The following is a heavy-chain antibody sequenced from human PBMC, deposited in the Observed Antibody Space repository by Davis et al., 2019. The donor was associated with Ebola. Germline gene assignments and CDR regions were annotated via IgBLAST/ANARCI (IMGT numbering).Heavy chain of an antibody. CDR1: GFTFSSYG. Sequence: GGSLRLSCAASGFTFSSYGMHWVRQAPGKGLEWVAVISYDGSNKYYADSMKGRFTISRDNSKNTLYLQMNSLRAEDTAVYYCAKGNLQWLALYGMDVWGQGTTVTVSS. D-gene: IGHD6-19*01. CDR3: AKGNLQWLALYGMDV. V-gene: IGHV3-30*18. J-gene: IGHJ6*02. CDR2: ISYDGSNK.